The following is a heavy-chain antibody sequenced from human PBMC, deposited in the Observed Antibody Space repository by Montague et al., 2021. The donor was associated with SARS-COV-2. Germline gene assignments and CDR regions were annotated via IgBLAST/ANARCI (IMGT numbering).Heavy chain of an antibody. V-gene: IGHV4-61*02. Sequence: LRLSCAASGDSITSKTHYWDWVRQPAGKGLECIGRLLTSGATHFNPSLKSRLTISRDTSKHEFYLKLSSVTAADTAVYYCARDSPHFDFWRGHYGDKYYMDIWGKGTTVTVS. CDR2: LLTSGAT. CDR1: GDSITSKTHY. CDR3: ARDSPHFDFWRGHYGDKYYMDI. D-gene: IGHD3-3*01. J-gene: IGHJ6*03.